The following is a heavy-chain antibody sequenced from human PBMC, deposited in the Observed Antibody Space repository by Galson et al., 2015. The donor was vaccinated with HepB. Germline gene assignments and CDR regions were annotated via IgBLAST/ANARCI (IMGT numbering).Heavy chain of an antibody. CDR3: AKPRKSYYDSSGYPFDY. Sequence: SLRLSCAASGFTFSRYAMSWVRQAPGKGLEWVSSISGSGDITYYADSVKGRFTISRDSSKKTLYLQMNSLRAEDTAVYYCAKPRKSYYDSSGYPFDYWGQGTLVTVSS. V-gene: IGHV3-23*01. CDR1: GFTFSRYA. D-gene: IGHD3-22*01. J-gene: IGHJ4*02. CDR2: ISGSGDIT.